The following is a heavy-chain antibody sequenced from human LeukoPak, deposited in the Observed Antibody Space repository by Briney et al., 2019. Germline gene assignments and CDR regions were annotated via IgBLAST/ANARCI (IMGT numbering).Heavy chain of an antibody. J-gene: IGHJ4*02. D-gene: IGHD3-22*01. Sequence: GASVKVSCKASGYTFTSYGISWVRQAPGQGLEWMGWISAYNGNTNYAQKLQGRVTMTTDTSTSTAYMELRSLRSDDTAVYYCARDGLVATYYYDSSGYYGSLDYWGQGTLVTVSS. CDR2: ISAYNGNT. CDR1: GYTFTSYG. CDR3: ARDGLVATYYYDSSGYYGSLDY. V-gene: IGHV1-18*01.